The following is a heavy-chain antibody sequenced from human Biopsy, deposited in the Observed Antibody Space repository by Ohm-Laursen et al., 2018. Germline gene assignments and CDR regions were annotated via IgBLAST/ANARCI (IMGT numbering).Heavy chain of an antibody. V-gene: IGHV1-69*04. CDR1: GGIFSRYV. CDR2: IIPLLGIT. CDR3: AREYPEGDV. Sequence: ASVKVSCKASGGIFSRYVMSWVRQAPGQGLEWMGRIIPLLGITNYAERFQGRVTISVDRSTSTAYMELSSLKSEDTAVYYCAREYPEGDVWGQGTSVTVPS. J-gene: IGHJ6*02. D-gene: IGHD2-2*02.